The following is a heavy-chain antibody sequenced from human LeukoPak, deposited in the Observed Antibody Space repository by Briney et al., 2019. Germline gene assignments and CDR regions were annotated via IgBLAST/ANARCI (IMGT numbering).Heavy chain of an antibody. Sequence: PSGTLTLTCSVSGGPISNFNWWNWVRQSPGKGLEWVGQIYHNGITNYNPSLKSRLTISVDKSRNLFSLNLTSVTAADTAVYFCARELATINGPYFESWGQGTLVTVSS. CDR1: GGPISNFNW. CDR3: ARELATINGPYFES. D-gene: IGHD5-24*01. V-gene: IGHV4-4*02. J-gene: IGHJ4*02. CDR2: IYHNGIT.